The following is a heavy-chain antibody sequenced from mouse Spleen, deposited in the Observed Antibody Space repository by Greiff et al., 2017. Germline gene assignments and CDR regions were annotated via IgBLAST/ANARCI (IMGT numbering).Heavy chain of an antibody. D-gene: IGHD2-3*01. Sequence: VQLQQSGPELVKPGASVKISCKASGYSFTGYYMNWVKQSPEKSLEWIGEINPSTGGTTYNQKFKAKATLTVDKSSSTAYMQLKSLTSEDSAVYYCARSADGYYAYFDVWGAGTTVTVSS. CDR1: GYSFTGYY. J-gene: IGHJ1*01. CDR3: ARSADGYYAYFDV. CDR2: INPSTGGT. V-gene: IGHV1-42*01.